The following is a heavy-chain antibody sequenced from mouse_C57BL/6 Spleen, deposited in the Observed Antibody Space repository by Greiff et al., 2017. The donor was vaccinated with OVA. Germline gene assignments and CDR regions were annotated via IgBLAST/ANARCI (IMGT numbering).Heavy chain of an antibody. V-gene: IGHV1-22*01. Sequence: DVQLQESGPELVKPGASVKMSCKASGYTFTDYNMHWVKQSHGKSLEWIGYINPNNGGTSYNQKFKGKATLTVNKSSSTAYMELRSLTSEESAVYYCARDYYGSGGYFDVWGTGTTVTVSS. J-gene: IGHJ1*03. CDR1: GYTFTDYN. D-gene: IGHD1-1*01. CDR2: INPNNGGT. CDR3: ARDYYGSGGYFDV.